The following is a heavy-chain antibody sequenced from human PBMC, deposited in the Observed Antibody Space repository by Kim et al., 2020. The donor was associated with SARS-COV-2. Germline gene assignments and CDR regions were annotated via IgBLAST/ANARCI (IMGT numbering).Heavy chain of an antibody. D-gene: IGHD3-22*01. Sequence: SETLSLTCAVSGGSINSRADYWGWIRQSPGKGLQWIGTIYYDGTTSYTPSLQSRVTISVDTSENQFSLRLTSVIPADTAVYHCARLTSIYYYDSSGFEHRYFDYWGQGALVTVSS. V-gene: IGHV4-39*01. CDR1: GGSINSRADY. J-gene: IGHJ4*02. CDR2: IYYDGTT. CDR3: ARLTSIYYYDSSGFEHRYFDY.